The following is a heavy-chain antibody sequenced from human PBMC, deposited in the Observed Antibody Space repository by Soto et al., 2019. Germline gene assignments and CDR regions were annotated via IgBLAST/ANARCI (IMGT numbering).Heavy chain of an antibody. Sequence: QVQLLESGGGEVQPGASLRLSCAASGFTFSIFGMHWVRQAPGKGLEWVAVISKDGSNKYYADSVQGRFTFSRDNSKNTLYLQMNTLRADDTAIYYCAKQGAVSGDFDHWGQGALVTVSS. D-gene: IGHD6-19*01. CDR3: AKQGAVSGDFDH. J-gene: IGHJ4*02. CDR1: GFTFSIFG. CDR2: ISKDGSNK. V-gene: IGHV3-30*18.